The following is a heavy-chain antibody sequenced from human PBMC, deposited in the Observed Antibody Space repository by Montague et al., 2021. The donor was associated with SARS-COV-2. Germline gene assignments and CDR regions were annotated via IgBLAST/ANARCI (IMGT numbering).Heavy chain of an antibody. CDR1: GGSLSSFY. CDR2: IHYSGST. D-gene: IGHD6-19*01. CDR3: ARDSRTSGWGYWYHGLDV. J-gene: IGHJ6*02. Sequence: SETLSLTCSVSGGSLSSFYWSWVRQPPGKGLEYIGYIHYSGSTNFSPSLNSRVSISLDTSKNQFSLNLRSVTTADTAVYYCARDSRTSGWGYWYHGLDVWGQGTTVIVSS. V-gene: IGHV4-59*01.